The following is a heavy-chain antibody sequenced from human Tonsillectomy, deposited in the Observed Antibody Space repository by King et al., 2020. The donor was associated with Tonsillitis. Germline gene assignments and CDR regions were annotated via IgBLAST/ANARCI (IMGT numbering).Heavy chain of an antibody. CDR2: INSDGSST. V-gene: IGHV3-74*01. D-gene: IGHD5-24*01. Sequence: EVQLVESGGGLVQPGGSLRLSCAASGFTFSSYWMHWVRQAPGKGLVWVSRINSDGSSTRYADSVKGRFTISRDNAKNTLYLQMNSLRAEDTAVYYCARDGSIEMASSYSLDYWGQGILVTVSS. J-gene: IGHJ4*02. CDR3: ARDGSIEMASSYSLDY. CDR1: GFTFSSYW.